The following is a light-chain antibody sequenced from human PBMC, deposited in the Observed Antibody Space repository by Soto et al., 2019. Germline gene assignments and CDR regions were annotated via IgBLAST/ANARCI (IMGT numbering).Light chain of an antibody. CDR1: SSNIGAGYA. Sequence: QPVLTQPPSVSGAPGQRVTISCTGSSSNIGAGYAVHWYQQLPGTAPKLLIYGNINRPSGVPDRFSGSKSDTSASLAITGLQTEDEADYYCQSYDSSLSGVVFGGGTKVTVL. J-gene: IGLJ2*01. CDR2: GNI. V-gene: IGLV1-40*01. CDR3: QSYDSSLSGVV.